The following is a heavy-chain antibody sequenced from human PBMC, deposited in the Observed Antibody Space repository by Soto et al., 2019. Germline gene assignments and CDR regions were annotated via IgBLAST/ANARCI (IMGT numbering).Heavy chain of an antibody. CDR3: AREPGGYYDSSDSLNWFDP. D-gene: IGHD3-22*01. CDR2: ISSSSSTI. J-gene: IGHJ5*02. V-gene: IGHV3-48*02. Sequence: PGGSLRLSCAASGFTFSSYSMNWVRQAPGKGLEWVSYISSSSSTIYYTDSVKGRFTISRDNAKNSLYLQMNSLRDEDTAVYYCAREPGGYYDSSDSLNWFDPWGQGTLVTVSS. CDR1: GFTFSSYS.